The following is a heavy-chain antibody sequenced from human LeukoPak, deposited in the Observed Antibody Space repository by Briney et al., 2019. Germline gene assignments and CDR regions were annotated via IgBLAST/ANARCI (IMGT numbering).Heavy chain of an antibody. D-gene: IGHD3-22*01. Sequence: SETLSLTCAVYGGSFSGYYWSWIRQPPGKGLEWIGEINHSGSTNYNPSLKSRVTISVDTSKNQFSLKLSSVTAADTAVYYCARGSLYYYDSSGYLYFEYWGQGTLVTVSS. CDR3: ARGSLYYYDSSGYLYFEY. CDR2: INHSGST. CDR1: GGSFSGYY. V-gene: IGHV4-34*01. J-gene: IGHJ4*02.